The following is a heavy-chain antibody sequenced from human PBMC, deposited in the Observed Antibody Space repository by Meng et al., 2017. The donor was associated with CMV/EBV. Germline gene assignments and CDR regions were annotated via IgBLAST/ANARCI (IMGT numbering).Heavy chain of an antibody. CDR2: ISSNGGST. Sequence: GGSLRLSCAASRFTFSSYAMHWVRQAPGKGLEYVSAISSNGGSTYYADSVKGRFTISRDNSKNTLYLQMGSLRAEDMAVYYCARVGEVTTGDYYYYGMDVWGQGTTVTVSS. V-gene: IGHV3-64*02. J-gene: IGHJ6*02. D-gene: IGHD4-11*01. CDR3: ARVGEVTTGDYYYYGMDV. CDR1: RFTFSSYA.